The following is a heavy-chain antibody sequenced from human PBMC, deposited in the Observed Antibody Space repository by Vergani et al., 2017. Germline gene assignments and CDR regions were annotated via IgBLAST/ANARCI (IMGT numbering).Heavy chain of an antibody. Sequence: QVQLQESGPGLVKPSETLSLTCTVSGGSISSYYWSWIRQPPGKGLEWIGYIYYSGSTNYNPSLQSRVTISVDTSKNQFSLKLSSVTAADTAVYYCARGLFRNWFDPWGQGTLVTVSS. CDR2: IYYSGST. J-gene: IGHJ5*02. V-gene: IGHV4-59*01. CDR1: GGSISSYY. CDR3: ARGLFRNWFDP. D-gene: IGHD3-22*01.